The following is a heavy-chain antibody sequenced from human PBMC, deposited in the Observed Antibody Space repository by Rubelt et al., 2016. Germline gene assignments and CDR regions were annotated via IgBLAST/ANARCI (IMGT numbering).Heavy chain of an antibody. CDR3: ARHAGDGGNSEDWFDP. CDR2: IDPSDSYT. Sequence: EVQLVQSGAEVKKPGESLRISCKGSGYSFTSYWISWVRQMPGKGLEWMGRIDPSDSYTNYSPSFQGHCTIAADKSISTAYLQWSSLKASDTAMYYCARHAGDGGNSEDWFDPWGQGTLVTVSS. CDR1: GYSFTSYW. J-gene: IGHJ5*02. V-gene: IGHV5-10-1*01. D-gene: IGHD4-23*01.